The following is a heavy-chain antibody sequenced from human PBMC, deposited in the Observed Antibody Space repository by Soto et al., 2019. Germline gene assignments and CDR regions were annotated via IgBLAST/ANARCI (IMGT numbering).Heavy chain of an antibody. J-gene: IGHJ6*03. CDR2: VKPNSGRT. D-gene: IGHD4-17*01. CDR1: GYAFSQYY. V-gene: IGHV1-2*04. CDR3: ARESGETTATLDYYYLYMDV. Sequence: QVRLVQSGAEVKKPGASVKVSCKASGYAFSQYYIHWMRQAPGQGLDWMGWVKPNSGRTKFAQIFQGWVTLTRDTSIKTVYMELSGLRSDATAVYYCARESGETTATLDYYYLYMDVWGKGTTVTVSS.